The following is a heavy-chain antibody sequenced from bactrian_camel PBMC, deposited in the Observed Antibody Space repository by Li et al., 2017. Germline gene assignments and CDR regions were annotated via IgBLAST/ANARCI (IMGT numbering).Heavy chain of an antibody. D-gene: IGHD2*01. CDR2: IYFGDRTT. CDR3: AKDFFSGSLDY. CDR1: GYRYSSNC. Sequence: QVQLVESGGGSVQPGGSLTLSCSASGYRYSSNCMGWFRQAPGKEREGVASIYFGDRTTYYADSVKGRFTVSRDDAKNTLFLQLNSLKTEDTAMYYCAKDFFSGSLDYWGQGTQVTVS. V-gene: IGHV3S1*01. J-gene: IGHJ4*01.